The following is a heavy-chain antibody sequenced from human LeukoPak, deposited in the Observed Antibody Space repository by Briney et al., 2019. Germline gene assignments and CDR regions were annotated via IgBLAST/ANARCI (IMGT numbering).Heavy chain of an antibody. Sequence: GGSLRLSCAASGFTFSLFGMSWVRQAPGKGLEWVSSIGGSAGRTYYADSVKGRFTISRDDSKDTLFLQMNSLRAEDTAVYYCAKGLASGWYMGGLDYWGQGTLVTVSS. CDR3: AKGLASGWYMGGLDY. CDR2: IGGSAGRT. J-gene: IGHJ4*02. V-gene: IGHV3-23*01. D-gene: IGHD6-19*01. CDR1: GFTFSLFG.